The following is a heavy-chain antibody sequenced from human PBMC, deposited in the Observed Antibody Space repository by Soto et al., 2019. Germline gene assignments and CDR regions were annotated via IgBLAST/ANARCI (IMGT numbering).Heavy chain of an antibody. J-gene: IGHJ4*02. CDR1: GGSISSYY. V-gene: IGHV4-59*12. CDR3: ARYNAASGTYYFDF. CDR2: INHRGSA. Sequence: SETLSLTCTVSGGSISSYYWSWVRQPPGKGPEWIGEINHRGSANYNPSLKSRVTISVDISKSQFSLRLTSVTAADTAVYYCARYNAASGTYYFDFWGQGALVTVSS. D-gene: IGHD6-13*01.